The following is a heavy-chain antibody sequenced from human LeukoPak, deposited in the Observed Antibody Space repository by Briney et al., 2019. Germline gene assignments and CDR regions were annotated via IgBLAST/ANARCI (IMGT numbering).Heavy chain of an antibody. CDR1: GGSFSGYY. V-gene: IGHV4-34*01. D-gene: IGHD3-22*01. Sequence: SSETLSLTCAVYGGSFSGYYWSWIRQPPGKGLEWIGSIYYSGSTYYNPSLKSRVTISVDTSKNQFSLKLSSVTAADTAVYYCARLSTVVVSFDPWGQGTLVTVSS. CDR3: ARLSTVVVSFDP. CDR2: IYYSGST. J-gene: IGHJ5*02.